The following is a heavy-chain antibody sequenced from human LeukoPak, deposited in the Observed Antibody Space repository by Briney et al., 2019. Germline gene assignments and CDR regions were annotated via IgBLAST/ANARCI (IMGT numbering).Heavy chain of an antibody. CDR3: ARVNPLMAPGAFDI. Sequence: GGSLRLSCAASEFTLSSYWMAWVRQAPGKGLAWVANIKQDGSEKYYVDSVKGRFTISRDNARNSLYLQMNSLRAEDTAIFYCARVNPLMAPGAFDIWAKGQWSPSLQ. J-gene: IGHJ3*02. CDR2: IKQDGSEK. CDR1: EFTLSSYW. D-gene: IGHD2-8*01. V-gene: IGHV3-7*01.